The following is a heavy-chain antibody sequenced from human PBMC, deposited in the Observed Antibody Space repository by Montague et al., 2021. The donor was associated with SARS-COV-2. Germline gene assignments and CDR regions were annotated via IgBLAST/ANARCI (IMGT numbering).Heavy chain of an antibody. CDR1: GDSITNTSYY. J-gene: IGHJ4*02. Sequence: SETLSLTCNVSGDSITNTSYYWVWIRQAPGRQPVWFVSDNNNGITYYNPSLRSRVFISIDTSKNQFSLSLSSVTASDTSLYYCAVEEQYHFDYWGRGSLVSVSS. D-gene: IGHD1/OR15-1a*01. CDR2: DNNNGIT. V-gene: IGHV4-39*01. CDR3: AVEEQYHFDY.